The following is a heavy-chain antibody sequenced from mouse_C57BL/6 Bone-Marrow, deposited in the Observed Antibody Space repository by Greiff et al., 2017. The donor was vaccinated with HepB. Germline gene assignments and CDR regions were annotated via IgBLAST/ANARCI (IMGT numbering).Heavy chain of an antibody. CDR3: ARKELLRVPYFDY. CDR2: IYPGNGNT. J-gene: IGHJ2*01. V-gene: IGHV1-66*01. D-gene: IGHD1-1*01. CDR1: GYSFTSYY. Sequence: QVQLQQSGPELVKPGASVKISCKASGYSFTSYYIHWVKQRPGQGLEWIGWIYPGNGNTKYNEKFKGKATLTADTSSSTAYIQLSSLTSEDSAVYYCARKELLRVPYFDYWGQGTTLTVSS.